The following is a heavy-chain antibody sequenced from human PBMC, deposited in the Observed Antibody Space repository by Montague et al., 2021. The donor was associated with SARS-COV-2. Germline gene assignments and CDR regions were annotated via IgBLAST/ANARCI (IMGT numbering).Heavy chain of an antibody. CDR1: GFSLSTSGMC. D-gene: IGHD3-9*01. Sequence: PALAKPTQTLTLTCTFSGFSLSTSGMCVSWIRQPPGKALEWLALXDWDDDKYYSTSLKTRLTISKDTSKNQVVLTMTNMDPVDTATYYCARIRDYDILTGSYSGFDYWGQGTLVTVSS. CDR3: ARIRDYDILTGSYSGFDY. V-gene: IGHV2-70*01. CDR2: XDWDDDK. J-gene: IGHJ4*02.